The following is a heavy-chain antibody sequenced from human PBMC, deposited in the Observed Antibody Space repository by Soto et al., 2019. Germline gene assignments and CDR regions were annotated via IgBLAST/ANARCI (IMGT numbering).Heavy chain of an antibody. CDR2: IIPIFGTA. D-gene: IGHD6-13*01. CDR3: ARAPTTYSSSPFDP. CDR1: GGTFSSYA. V-gene: IGHV1-69*13. J-gene: IGHJ5*02. Sequence: AASVKVSCKASGGTFSSYAISWVRQAPGQGLEWMGGIIPIFGTANYAQKFQGRVTITADESTSTAYMELSSLRSEDTAVYYCARAPTTYSSSPFDPWGQGTLVTVSS.